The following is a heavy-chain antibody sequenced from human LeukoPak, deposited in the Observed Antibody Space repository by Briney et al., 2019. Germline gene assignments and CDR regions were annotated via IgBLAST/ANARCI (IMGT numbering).Heavy chain of an antibody. J-gene: IGHJ3*02. Sequence: GGSLRLSCAASGFTVSSNYMNWVRQAPGKGLEWVSVIYSGDSTYYADSVRGRFTISRDNSKNTLYFRMNSLRAEDTAVYYCARGTWILGAFDMWGQGTMVTVSS. D-gene: IGHD2-2*03. V-gene: IGHV3-66*01. CDR1: GFTVSSNY. CDR2: IYSGDST. CDR3: ARGTWILGAFDM.